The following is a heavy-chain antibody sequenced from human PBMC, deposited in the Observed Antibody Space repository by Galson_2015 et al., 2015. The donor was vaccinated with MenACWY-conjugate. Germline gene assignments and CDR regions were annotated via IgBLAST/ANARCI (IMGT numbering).Heavy chain of an antibody. CDR3: AKGPLYDSSCSDSYYFEY. J-gene: IGHJ4*02. CDR1: GFIFPKFA. CDR2: LSGSGGVT. V-gene: IGHV3-23*01. D-gene: IGHD3-22*01. Sequence: SLRLSCAASGFIFPKFAMTWVRQAPGKGLEWVSALSGSGGVTYYADSVKGRFAISRDNSRNTLYLQMNSLRVEDTAVYYCAKGPLYDSSCSDSYYFEYWGLGTLVTVSS.